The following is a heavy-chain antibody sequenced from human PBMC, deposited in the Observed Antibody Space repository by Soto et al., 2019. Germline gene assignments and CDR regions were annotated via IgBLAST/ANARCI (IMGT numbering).Heavy chain of an antibody. J-gene: IGHJ4*02. Sequence: GSLRLSCEASGFTFSDFGMHWVRQTPGKGLEWVGLIWPDGNNKYYPDSMKGRFTISRDNSKNTLYLQMNSLRAEDTAVYYCARDECRDGYNYRFDYWGQGTLVTVSS. V-gene: IGHV3-33*01. CDR1: GFTFSDFG. CDR2: IWPDGNNK. CDR3: ARDECRDGYNYRFDY. D-gene: IGHD5-12*01.